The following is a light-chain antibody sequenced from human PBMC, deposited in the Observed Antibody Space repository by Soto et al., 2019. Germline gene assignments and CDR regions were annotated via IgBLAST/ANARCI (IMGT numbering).Light chain of an antibody. Sequence: QSALTQPASVSGSLGQSITISCSGTSSDVGGYNFVSWYQQHPGKAPKLMIYEVTLRPSGVSTRFSGSKSGNTASLTVSGLQAEDEADYYCSSYTSSNTVIFGGGTQLTVL. V-gene: IGLV2-14*01. CDR2: EVT. CDR3: SSYTSSNTVI. J-gene: IGLJ2*01. CDR1: SSDVGGYNF.